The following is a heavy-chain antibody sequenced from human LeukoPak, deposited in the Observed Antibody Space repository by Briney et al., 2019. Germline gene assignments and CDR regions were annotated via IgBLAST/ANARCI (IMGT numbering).Heavy chain of an antibody. CDR3: ARDPNFSWPDY. CDR1: GFTFGDYA. J-gene: IGHJ4*02. V-gene: IGHV3-21*01. CDR2: ISSSSSYI. Sequence: GGSLRLSCTASGFTFGDYAMSWFRQAPGRGLEWVSSISSSSSYIYYADSVKGRFTISRDNAKNSLYLQMNSLRAEDTAVYYCARDPNFSWPDYWGQGTLVTVSS. D-gene: IGHD6-13*01.